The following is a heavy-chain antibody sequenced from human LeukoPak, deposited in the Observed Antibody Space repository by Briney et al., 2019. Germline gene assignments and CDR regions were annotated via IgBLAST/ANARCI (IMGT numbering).Heavy chain of an antibody. Sequence: SETLSLTCTVSGGSISSYYWSWIRQPPGKGLEWIGYIYYSGSTNYNPSLKSRVTISVDTSKNQFSLKLSSVTAADTAVYYCARRTAYDGDYADDDYYYGMDVWGQGTTVTVSS. V-gene: IGHV4-59*08. CDR1: GGSISSYY. CDR3: ARRTAYDGDYADDDYYYGMDV. D-gene: IGHD4-17*01. CDR2: IYYSGST. J-gene: IGHJ6*02.